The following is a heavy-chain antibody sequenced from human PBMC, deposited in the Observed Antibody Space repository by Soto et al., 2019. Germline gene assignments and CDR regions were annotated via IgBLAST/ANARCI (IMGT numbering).Heavy chain of an antibody. V-gene: IGHV3-23*01. CDR2: VSATAGTT. Sequence: GXSMELACAASGVSLNNYAITWVLQAPGEGLEWVSLVSATAGTTYYTDSVKGRFTISRDNSRNTVYLQMNSLRADDTAVYYCAKDRLAGGFDYWGQGTLVTVSS. D-gene: IGHD3-16*01. J-gene: IGHJ4*02. CDR1: GVSLNNYA. CDR3: AKDRLAGGFDY.